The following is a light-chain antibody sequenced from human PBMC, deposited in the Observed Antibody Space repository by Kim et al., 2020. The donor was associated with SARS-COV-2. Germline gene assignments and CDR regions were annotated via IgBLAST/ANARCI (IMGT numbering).Light chain of an antibody. V-gene: IGKV1-6*02. J-gene: IGKJ4*01. CDR1: QGIGND. CDR2: AAS. CDR3: LQDYNYPLT. Sequence: ASVGDRVTLTCRASQGIGNDLGWYQQKPGRAPKLLIFAASSLHSGVPSRFSGSGSGTDFTLTISSLQPEDFGTYYCLQDYNYPLTFGGGTKVDIK.